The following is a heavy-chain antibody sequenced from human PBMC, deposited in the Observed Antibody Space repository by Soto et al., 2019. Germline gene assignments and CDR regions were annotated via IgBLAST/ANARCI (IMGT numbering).Heavy chain of an antibody. V-gene: IGHV1-69*12. Sequence: QVQLVQSGAEVKKPGSSVKVSCKASGGTFSSYAISWVRQAPRQGLEWMGGIIPIFGTANYAQKFQGRVTMTAEQSPSXXGXEXXSLRSEDTAVYYCARSKDIVVVVAAKTYYYYGLDVWGQGTTVTVSS. CDR1: GGTFSSYA. J-gene: IGHJ6*02. CDR3: ARSKDIVVVVAAKTYYYYGLDV. D-gene: IGHD2-15*01. CDR2: IIPIFGTA.